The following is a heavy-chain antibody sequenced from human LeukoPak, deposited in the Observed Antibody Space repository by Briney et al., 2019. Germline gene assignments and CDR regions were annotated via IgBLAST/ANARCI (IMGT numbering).Heavy chain of an antibody. Sequence: GSLRLSCAASGFTFSSYAMSWVRQAPGKGLEWVSAISGSGGSTYYADSVKGRFTISRDNSKNTLYLQMNSLSAEDTAVYYCAKGGYCSSTSCHYNWFDPWGQGTLVTVSS. D-gene: IGHD2-2*01. V-gene: IGHV3-23*01. CDR2: ISGSGGST. J-gene: IGHJ5*02. CDR3: AKGGYCSSTSCHYNWFDP. CDR1: GFTFSSYA.